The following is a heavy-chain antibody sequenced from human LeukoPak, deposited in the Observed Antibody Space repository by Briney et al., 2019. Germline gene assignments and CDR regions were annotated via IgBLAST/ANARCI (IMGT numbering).Heavy chain of an antibody. CDR3: AIRPNTVMVFDD. CDR1: GFTFSSYA. Sequence: GGSLRLSCAASGFTFSSYAMSWVRQAPGKGLEWVSGISGSGGSTYYADSVKGRFTISRDNSKNTLYLRMDSLRAEDTAVYYCAIRPNTVMVFDDWGQGTLVTVSS. CDR2: ISGSGGST. V-gene: IGHV3-23*01. D-gene: IGHD5-18*01. J-gene: IGHJ4*02.